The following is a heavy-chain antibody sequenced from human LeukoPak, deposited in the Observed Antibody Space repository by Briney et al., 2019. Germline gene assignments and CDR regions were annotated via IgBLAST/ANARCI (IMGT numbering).Heavy chain of an antibody. CDR3: AREPYGSGTFDY. CDR1: GGSICSYY. J-gene: IGHJ4*02. Sequence: AEPLSLMCTVSGGSICSYYPSWIRQPPGKGLEWIGYIYYSGSTNYNPSLKSRVTISVDTSKNQFSLKLSSVTAADTADYYCAREPYGSGTFDYWGQGTLVTLSS. D-gene: IGHD3-10*01. CDR2: IYYSGST. V-gene: IGHV4-59*01.